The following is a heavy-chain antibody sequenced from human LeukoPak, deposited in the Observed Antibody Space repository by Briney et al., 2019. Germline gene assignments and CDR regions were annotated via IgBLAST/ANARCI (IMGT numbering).Heavy chain of an antibody. V-gene: IGHV4-34*01. CDR1: GGSFSGHY. D-gene: IGHD3-3*01. J-gene: IGHJ4*02. CDR3: ARGGTYDDFWLTDY. CDR2: LNHSGTT. Sequence: SETLSLTCALYGGSFSGHYYTWIRQPPGKGLEWIGELNHSGTTNCNPSLKSRVTISLDTSKNQFSMKLSSVTAADTAVYYCARGGTYDDFWLTDYWGQGTLVTVSS.